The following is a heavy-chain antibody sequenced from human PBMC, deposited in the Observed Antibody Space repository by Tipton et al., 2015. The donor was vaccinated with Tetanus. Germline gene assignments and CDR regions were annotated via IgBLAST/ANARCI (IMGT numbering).Heavy chain of an antibody. CDR1: GGSMSTSGHY. CDR2: LSYSGRT. D-gene: IGHD5/OR15-5a*01. J-gene: IGHJ4*02. CDR3: ARLREIVSRSGWDFDY. Sequence: TLSLTCIVSGGSMSTSGHYGAWVRQSPGQGLEWIGRLSYSGRTYYNPSLKWRVTMSGDTSKKDFSVRLRSVTAADTAVYYCARLREIVSRSGWDFDYWGQGILVTVSS. V-gene: IGHV4-39*02.